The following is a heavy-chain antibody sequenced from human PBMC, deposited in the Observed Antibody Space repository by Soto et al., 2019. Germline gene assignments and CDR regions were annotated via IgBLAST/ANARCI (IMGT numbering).Heavy chain of an antibody. CDR2: INHSGST. Sequence: ETLSLTCAVYGGSFSGYYWSWIRQPPGKGLEWIGEINHSGSTNYNPSLKSRVTISVDTSKNQFSLKLSSVTAADTAVYYCARDYYGSGSYYIIDYWGQGTLVTVSS. CDR1: GGSFSGYY. J-gene: IGHJ4*02. CDR3: ARDYYGSGSYYIIDY. D-gene: IGHD3-10*01. V-gene: IGHV4-34*01.